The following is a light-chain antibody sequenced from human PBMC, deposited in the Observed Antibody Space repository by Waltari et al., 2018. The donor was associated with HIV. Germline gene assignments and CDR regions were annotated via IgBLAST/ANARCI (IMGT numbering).Light chain of an antibody. J-gene: IGLJ3*02. CDR2: DDS. CDR1: HIGRKR. Sequence: SYVLTQPPSVSVAPGETARVTCGGNHIGRKRLHWYQQKSGQAPVLVIFDDSVRPSGIPERFSGSNSGNTATLTISSVEAGDEAEYYCQVWDSDSDQWVFGGGTRLTVL. CDR3: QVWDSDSDQWV. V-gene: IGLV3-21*01.